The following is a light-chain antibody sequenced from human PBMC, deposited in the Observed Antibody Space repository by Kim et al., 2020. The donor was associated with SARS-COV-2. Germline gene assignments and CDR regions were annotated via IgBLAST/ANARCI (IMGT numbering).Light chain of an antibody. V-gene: IGKV1-17*01. CDR3: LQHNTYPIT. J-gene: IGKJ5*01. Sequence: AAVGDRVTITWRASQDIRNDLGWYQQNPGRAPKRLIYGASSLQSGVPSRFSGSGSGTEFTLTISSLQPEDCATYFCLQHNTYPITFGQGTRLEIK. CDR2: GAS. CDR1: QDIRND.